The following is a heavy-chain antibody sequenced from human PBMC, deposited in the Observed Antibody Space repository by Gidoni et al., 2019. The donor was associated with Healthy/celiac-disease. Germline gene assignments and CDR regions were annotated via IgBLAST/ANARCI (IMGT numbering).Heavy chain of an antibody. Sequence: QVQLQQWGAGLLKPSETLSLTCAVYGGSFSGYYWSWIRQPPGKGLEWIGEINHSGSTNYNPSLKSRVTISVDTSKNQFSLKLSSVTAADTAVYYCARGPRYYGWDYWGQGTLVTVSS. CDR1: GGSFSGYY. J-gene: IGHJ4*02. CDR3: ARGPRYYGWDY. CDR2: INHSGST. V-gene: IGHV4-34*01. D-gene: IGHD3-10*01.